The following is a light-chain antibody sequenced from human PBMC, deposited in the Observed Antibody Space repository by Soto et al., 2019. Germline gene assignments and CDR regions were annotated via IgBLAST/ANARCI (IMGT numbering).Light chain of an antibody. CDR2: KDT. CDR1: ALPKQF. CDR3: LSPDISGNSWV. J-gene: IGLJ3*02. Sequence: SSELTQPPSMSVSPEQTARITCSGAALPKQFAYWYQQKTAQAPLLVIYKDTERPYGIPDRFTGSNSGTTVTLTISGVQAEDEADYYCLSPDISGNSWVFGGGTKLTVL. V-gene: IGLV3-25*02.